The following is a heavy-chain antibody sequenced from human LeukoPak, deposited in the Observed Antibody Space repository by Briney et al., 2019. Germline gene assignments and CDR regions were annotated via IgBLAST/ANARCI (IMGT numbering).Heavy chain of an antibody. CDR2: INHSGST. Sequence: PSETLSLTCAVYGGSFSGYYWSWIRQPPGKGLEWIGEINHSGSTNYNPSLKSRLTISVDTSKNQFSLKLSSVTAADTAVYYCARHILGYSLYYFDYWGQGTLVTVSS. V-gene: IGHV4-34*01. D-gene: IGHD5-18*01. J-gene: IGHJ4*02. CDR1: GGSFSGYY. CDR3: ARHILGYSLYYFDY.